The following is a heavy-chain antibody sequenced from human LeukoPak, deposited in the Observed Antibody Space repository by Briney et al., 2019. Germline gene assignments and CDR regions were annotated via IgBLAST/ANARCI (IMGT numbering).Heavy chain of an antibody. J-gene: IGHJ4*02. CDR2: LSGSGGST. CDR3: ASWYSSGRPVSFDY. D-gene: IGHD6-19*01. CDR1: GFTFSSYA. V-gene: IGHV3-23*01. Sequence: GGSLRLSSAASGFTFSSYAMSWVRQAPGLGLEWVSALSGSGGSTYYADSVKGRFTIARDKSKNTLYLQMNSLRAEDTAVYYCASWYSSGRPVSFDYWGQGTLVTVSS.